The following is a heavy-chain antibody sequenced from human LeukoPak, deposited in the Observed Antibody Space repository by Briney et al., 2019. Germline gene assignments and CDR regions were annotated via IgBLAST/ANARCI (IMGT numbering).Heavy chain of an antibody. CDR2: IHYSGST. J-gene: IGHJ1*01. Sequence: SKTLSLTCTVSGGSISSYYWTWIRQPPGKGLEWIGYIHYSGSTNYNPSLKSRVTISVDTSKNQFSLKLSSVTAADTAVYYCAGRTVTESNGYFQQWGQGTLVTVSS. CDR3: AGRTVTESNGYFQQ. D-gene: IGHD4-17*01. CDR1: GGSISSYY. V-gene: IGHV4-59*01.